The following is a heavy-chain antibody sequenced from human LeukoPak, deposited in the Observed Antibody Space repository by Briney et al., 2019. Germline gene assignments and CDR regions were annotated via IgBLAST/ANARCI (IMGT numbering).Heavy chain of an antibody. D-gene: IGHD2-2*01. V-gene: IGHV3-7*03. CDR3: ARESGEFGLGYQLDP. Sequence: GGSLRLSRAASGFTFNRYWMSWVCQAPGKGLEWVANIKQDGSEKYYVDSVKGRFTISRDNAKNSLYLQMNSLRAEDTAVYYCARESGEFGLGYQLDPWGQGTLVSVSS. CDR1: GFTFNRYW. CDR2: IKQDGSEK. J-gene: IGHJ5*02.